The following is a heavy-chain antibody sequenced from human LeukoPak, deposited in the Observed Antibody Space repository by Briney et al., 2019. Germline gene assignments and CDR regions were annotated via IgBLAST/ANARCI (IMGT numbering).Heavy chain of an antibody. J-gene: IGHJ3*02. D-gene: IGHD1-26*01. Sequence: ASVKVSCKASGYTFTTYDINWVRQATGQGLEWMGWLNPKNGNTGYAQKFQGRVTITRNTSISTAYMELSSLRSEDTAVYYCATLIVGVTGAFDIWGQGTMVTVSS. V-gene: IGHV1-8*03. CDR3: ATLIVGVTGAFDI. CDR1: GYTFTTYD. CDR2: LNPKNGNT.